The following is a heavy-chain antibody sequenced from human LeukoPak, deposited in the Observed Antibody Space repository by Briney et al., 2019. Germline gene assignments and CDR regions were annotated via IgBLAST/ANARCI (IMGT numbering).Heavy chain of an antibody. CDR3: ARAIAVAARPYYYYYMDV. V-gene: IGHV3-21*01. J-gene: IGHJ6*03. D-gene: IGHD6-19*01. CDR2: ISSSSSYI. CDR1: GFTFSSYS. Sequence: KPGGSLRLSCAASGFTFSSYSMNWVRQAPGKGLEWVSSISSSSSYIYYADSVKGRFTISRDNAKNSLYPQMNSLRAEDTAVYYCARAIAVAARPYYYYYMDVWGKGTTVTVSS.